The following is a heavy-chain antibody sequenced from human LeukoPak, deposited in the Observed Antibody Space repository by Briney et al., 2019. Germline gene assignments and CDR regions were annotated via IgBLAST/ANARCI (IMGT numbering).Heavy chain of an antibody. Sequence: SETLSLTCTVSGGSISSSSYYWSWIRQPPGKGLEWIGYIYYSGSTNYNPSLKSRVTISVDTSKNQFSLKLSSVTAADTAVYYCARSYYYDSSGYTFDYWGQGTLVTVSS. V-gene: IGHV4-61*05. CDR1: GGSISSSSYY. J-gene: IGHJ4*02. D-gene: IGHD3-22*01. CDR2: IYYSGST. CDR3: ARSYYYDSSGYTFDY.